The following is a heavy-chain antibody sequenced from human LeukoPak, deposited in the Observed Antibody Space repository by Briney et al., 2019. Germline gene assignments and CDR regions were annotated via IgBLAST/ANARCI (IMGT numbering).Heavy chain of an antibody. J-gene: IGHJ6*03. CDR3: TRDKDYDFWSGYYTYYCYYMDV. V-gene: IGHV3-49*03. CDR1: GFTFGDYA. D-gene: IGHD3-3*01. CDR2: IRSKAYGGTT. Sequence: GGSLRLSCTASGFTFGDYAMSWFRQAPGKGLEWVGFIRSKAYGGTTEYAASVKGRFTISRDDSKSIAYLQMNSLKTEDTAVYYCTRDKDYDFWSGYYTYYCYYMDVWGKGTTVTVSS.